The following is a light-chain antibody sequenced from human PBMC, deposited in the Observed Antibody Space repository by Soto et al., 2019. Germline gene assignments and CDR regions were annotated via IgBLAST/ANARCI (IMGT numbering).Light chain of an antibody. J-gene: IGKJ4*01. Sequence: EVVLTQSPGTLSVSPGERATLSCRASQSVRVNLAWYQQKPGQAPRLLISDSSTRATGVPPRFSGTGSETDFTLTISSLQSEDCAVYFCQQYNHWPPLTFGGGTRVEIK. CDR3: QQYNHWPPLT. CDR2: DSS. V-gene: IGKV3-15*01. CDR1: QSVRVN.